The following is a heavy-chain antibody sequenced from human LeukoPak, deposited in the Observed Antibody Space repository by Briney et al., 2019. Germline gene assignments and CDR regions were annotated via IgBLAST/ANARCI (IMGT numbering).Heavy chain of an antibody. D-gene: IGHD3/OR15-3a*01. CDR2: IYYSGST. CDR3: ASGQLGPYYFDY. Sequence: SETLSLTCTVSGGSISSYYWSWIRQPPGKGLEWIGYIYYSGSTNYNPSLKSRVTISVDTSKNQFSLKLSSVTAADTAVYYCASGQLGPYYFDYWGQGTLVTVSS. J-gene: IGHJ4*02. CDR1: GGSISSYY. V-gene: IGHV4-59*08.